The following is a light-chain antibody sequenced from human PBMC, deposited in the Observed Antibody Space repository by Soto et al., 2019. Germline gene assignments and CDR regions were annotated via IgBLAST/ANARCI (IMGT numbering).Light chain of an antibody. CDR2: GAS. Sequence: EIVLTQSPGTLSLSPGERATLSCRASQSVSSSYFAWYQQKPGQAPRLLIYGASSRATGIPDRFSGSGSETDFTLTISRLEPEDFAVYYCQQYGSSPPITFGQGTRLEIK. CDR3: QQYGSSPPIT. CDR1: QSVSSSY. V-gene: IGKV3-20*01. J-gene: IGKJ5*01.